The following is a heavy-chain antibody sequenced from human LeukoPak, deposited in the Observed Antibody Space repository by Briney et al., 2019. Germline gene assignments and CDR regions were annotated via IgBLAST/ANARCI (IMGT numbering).Heavy chain of an antibody. CDR2: IYTSGST. D-gene: IGHD3-10*01. CDR1: GGSISSYY. J-gene: IGHJ5*02. V-gene: IGHV4-4*07. Sequence: SETLSLTCTVSGGSISSYYWSWIRQPAGKGLEWIGRIYTSGSTNYNPSLKSRVTMSVDTSKNQFSLKLSSVTAADTAVYYCARGQSRSITMVRGAQFDPWGQGTLVTVSS. CDR3: ARGQSRSITMVRGAQFDP.